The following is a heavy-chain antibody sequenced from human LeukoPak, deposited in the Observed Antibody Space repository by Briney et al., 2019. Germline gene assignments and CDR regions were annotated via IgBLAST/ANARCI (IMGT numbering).Heavy chain of an antibody. CDR2: IYHSGST. Sequence: PSETLSLTCTVSGYSISSGYYWGWIRQPPGKGLEWIWSIYHSGSTYYNPSLKSRVTISVDTSKNQFSLKLSSVTAADTAVYYCARARVYDFWSGYSGRLYYFDYWGQGTLVTVSS. D-gene: IGHD3-3*01. CDR3: ARARVYDFWSGYSGRLYYFDY. CDR1: GYSISSGYY. V-gene: IGHV4-38-2*02. J-gene: IGHJ4*02.